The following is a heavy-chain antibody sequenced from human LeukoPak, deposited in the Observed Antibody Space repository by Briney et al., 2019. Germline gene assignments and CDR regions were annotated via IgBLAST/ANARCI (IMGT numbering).Heavy chain of an antibody. J-gene: IGHJ6*03. Sequence: PSETLSLTCAVYGGSFSGYYWSWIRQPPGKGLEWIGEINHSGSTNYNPSLKSRVTISVDTSKNQFSLKLSSVTAADTAVYYCAGYSYGYYYYYMDVWGKGTTVTVSS. CDR1: GGSFSGYY. CDR2: INHSGST. V-gene: IGHV4-34*01. D-gene: IGHD5-18*01. CDR3: AGYSYGYYYYYMDV.